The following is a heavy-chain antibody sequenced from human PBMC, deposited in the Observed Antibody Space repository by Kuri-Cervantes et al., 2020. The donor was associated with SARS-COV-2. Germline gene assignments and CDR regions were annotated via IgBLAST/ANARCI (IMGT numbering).Heavy chain of an antibody. Sequence: GSLRLSCAVYGGSFSGYYWSWIRQPPGKGLEWIGEINHSGSTNYNPSLKSRVTISVDTSKNQFSLKLSSVTAADTAVYYCARDSEYYDFWSGYTYYYMDVWGKGTTVTVSS. CDR1: GGSFSGYY. CDR2: INHSGST. D-gene: IGHD3-3*01. CDR3: ARDSEYYDFWSGYTYYYMDV. V-gene: IGHV4-34*01. J-gene: IGHJ6*03.